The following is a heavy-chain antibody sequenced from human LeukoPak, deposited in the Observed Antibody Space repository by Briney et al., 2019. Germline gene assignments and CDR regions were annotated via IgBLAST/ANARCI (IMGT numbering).Heavy chain of an antibody. J-gene: IGHJ3*02. CDR2: IIPIFGTA. D-gene: IGHD5-18*01. CDR1: GGTFSSYA. Sequence: SVKVSCKASGGTFSSYAISWVRQAPGQGLEWMGGIIPIFGTANYAQKFQGRVTITTDESTSTAYMELSSLRSEDTAVHYCARARLTAMVRRNAFDIWGQGTMVTVSS. V-gene: IGHV1-69*05. CDR3: ARARLTAMVRRNAFDI.